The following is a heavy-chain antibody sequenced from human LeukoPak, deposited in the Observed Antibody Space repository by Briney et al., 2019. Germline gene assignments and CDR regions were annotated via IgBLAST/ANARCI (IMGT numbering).Heavy chain of an antibody. CDR1: GFTSTTYW. J-gene: IGHJ6*02. Sequence: GGSLRLSCAASGFTSTTYWMHWVRQAPGKGLVWVSHINSDGSITSYADSVKGRFTISRDNAKNTLYLQMNSLRAEDTAVYYCARDAVDTANAVWGQGTTVTVSS. CDR2: INSDGSIT. D-gene: IGHD5-18*01. CDR3: ARDAVDTANAV. V-gene: IGHV3-74*01.